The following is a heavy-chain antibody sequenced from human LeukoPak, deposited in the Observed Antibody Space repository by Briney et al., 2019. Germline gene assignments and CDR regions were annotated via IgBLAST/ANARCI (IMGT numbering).Heavy chain of an antibody. CDR1: GFTFDDYA. CDR2: ISWNSGSI. Sequence: PGRSLRLSCAASGFTFDDYAMLWVRQAPGKGLEWVSGISWNSGSIGYADSVKGRFTISRDNAKNSLYLQMNSLRAEDTALYYCAKDAWAYCSSTSCYGGWFDPWGQGTLVTVSS. V-gene: IGHV3-9*01. J-gene: IGHJ5*02. CDR3: AKDAWAYCSSTSCYGGWFDP. D-gene: IGHD2-2*01.